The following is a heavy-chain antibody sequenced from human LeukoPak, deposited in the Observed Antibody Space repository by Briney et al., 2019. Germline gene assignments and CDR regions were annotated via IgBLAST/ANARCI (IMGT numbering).Heavy chain of an antibody. CDR2: IYSGGST. CDR1: GFTVSSNY. J-gene: IGHJ4*02. V-gene: IGHV3-66*02. D-gene: IGHD3-22*01. CDR3: ARTAYYYDSSGSGDPFDY. Sequence: TGGSLRLSCAASGFTVSSNYMSWVRQAPGKGLEWVSVIYSGGSTYYADSVKGRFTISRDNSKNTLYLQMNSLRAEDTAVYYCARTAYYYDSSGSGDPFDYWGQGTLVTVSS.